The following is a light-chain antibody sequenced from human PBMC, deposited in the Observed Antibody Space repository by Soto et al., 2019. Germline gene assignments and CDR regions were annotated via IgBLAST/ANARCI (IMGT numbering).Light chain of an antibody. J-gene: IGKJ5*01. CDR1: QSVSSN. CDR3: QQRSDWPPIT. Sequence: EMVMTQSPDTLSVSPGERATLSCRASQSVSSNLAWYQQKPGQAPRLLISGASTRATGIPARFSGSGSGTDFTLTISSLEPEDFAVYYCQQRSDWPPITFGQGTRLEIK. V-gene: IGKV3-11*01. CDR2: GAS.